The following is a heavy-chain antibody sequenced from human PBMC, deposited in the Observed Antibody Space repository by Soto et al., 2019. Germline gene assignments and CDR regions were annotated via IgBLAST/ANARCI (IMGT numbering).Heavy chain of an antibody. CDR2: IYYSGST. Sequence: QLQLQESGPGLVKPSETLSLTCTVSGGSISSSSFHWGWIRQPPGKGLEWIGSIYYSGSTYYSPSLKSRFTXSXAXSQXQFSLKLSSVTAADTAVYYCARRERAAGTDWWFDPWGQGTLVTVSS. D-gene: IGHD6-13*01. CDR3: ARRERAAGTDWWFDP. CDR1: GGSISSSSFH. J-gene: IGHJ5*02. V-gene: IGHV4-39*01.